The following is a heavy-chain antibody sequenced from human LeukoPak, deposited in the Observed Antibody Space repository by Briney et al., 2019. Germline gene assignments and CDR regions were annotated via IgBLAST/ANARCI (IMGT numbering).Heavy chain of an antibody. CDR3: ARGWAGAFDC. V-gene: IGHV3-66*01. Sequence: PGGSLRLSCAASGFIVSSNYMSWVRQAPGKGLEWVSVLHNDGTTHYAEYMKGRFTISRDDSQNTLHLQMNSLRAEDTALYYCARGWAGAFDCWGQGTLVTVSS. CDR2: LHNDGTT. CDR1: GFIVSSNY. D-gene: IGHD1-26*01. J-gene: IGHJ4*02.